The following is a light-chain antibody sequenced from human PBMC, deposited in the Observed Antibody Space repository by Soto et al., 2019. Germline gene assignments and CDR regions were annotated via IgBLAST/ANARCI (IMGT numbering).Light chain of an antibody. Sequence: DIQMTQTPSTLSASVGDTVTITCRASQSLSEWLAWYQQKPGKAPKLLIYDASSLERGVPSRFSGSGSGTDFTLTISSLKPDDFAIYYCQQYKSYFWTFGQGTRVEIK. CDR3: QQYKSYFWT. V-gene: IGKV1-5*01. CDR2: DAS. J-gene: IGKJ1*01. CDR1: QSLSEW.